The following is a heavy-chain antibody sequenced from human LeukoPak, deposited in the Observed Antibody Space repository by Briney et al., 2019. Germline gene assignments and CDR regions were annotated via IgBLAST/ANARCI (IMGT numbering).Heavy chain of an antibody. D-gene: IGHD2-15*01. CDR1: GGSISSYY. CDR3: AREYRSGGSRWFDP. J-gene: IGHJ5*02. V-gene: IGHV4-59*01. Sequence: NPSETLSLTCTVSGGSISSYYWSWIRQPPGKGLEWIGYIYYGGSTNYNPSLKSRVTISVDTSKNQFSLKLSSVTAADTAVYYCAREYRSGGSRWFDPWGQGTLVTVSS. CDR2: IYYGGST.